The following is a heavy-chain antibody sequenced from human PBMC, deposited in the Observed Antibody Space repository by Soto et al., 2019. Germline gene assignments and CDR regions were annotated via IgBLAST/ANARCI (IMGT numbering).Heavy chain of an antibody. D-gene: IGHD3-10*01. V-gene: IGHV1-69*13. CDR3: ARITMLRGVTFNYYYYYGMDV. CDR2: IIPIFDTP. CDR1: GGTLSNYA. Sequence: SVKVSCKASGGTLSNYAITWVRQAPGQGLEWLGGIIPIFDTPNYAQKFQGRVTITADESTSTAYMEVRRLRSEDTAVYYCARITMLRGVTFNYYYYYGMDVCGPGTTASDSS. J-gene: IGHJ6*02.